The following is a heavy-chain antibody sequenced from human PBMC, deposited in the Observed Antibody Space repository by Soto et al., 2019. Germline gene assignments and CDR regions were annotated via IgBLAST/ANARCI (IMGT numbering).Heavy chain of an antibody. CDR1: GFTISSYG. D-gene: IGHD4-17*01. Sequence: QVQLVESGGGVVQPGRSLRLSCAASGFTISSYGMHWVRQAPGKGLEWVAVISYDGSNKYYADSVKGRFTISRDNSKNTLYLQMNSLRAEDTAVYYCAKKGGYGDYVGYFDYWGQGTLVTVSS. V-gene: IGHV3-30*18. J-gene: IGHJ4*02. CDR3: AKKGGYGDYVGYFDY. CDR2: ISYDGSNK.